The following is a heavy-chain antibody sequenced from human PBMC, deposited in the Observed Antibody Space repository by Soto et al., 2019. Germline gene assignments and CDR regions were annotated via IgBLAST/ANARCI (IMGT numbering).Heavy chain of an antibody. V-gene: IGHV1-69*04. D-gene: IGHD2-2*01. CDR2: IIPILGIA. CDR1: VGTFSSYT. CDR3: ARDQDIVVVPAANGGYFDY. Sequence: SVKFSYKASVGTFSSYTISWVRQAPGQGLEGMGRIIPILGIANYAQKFQGRVTITADKSTSTAYMELSSLRSEDTAVYYCARDQDIVVVPAANGGYFDYWGQGTLVTVSS. J-gene: IGHJ4*02.